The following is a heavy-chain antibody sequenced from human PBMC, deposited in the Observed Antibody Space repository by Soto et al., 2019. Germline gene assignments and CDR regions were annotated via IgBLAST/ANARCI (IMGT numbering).Heavy chain of an antibody. CDR1: GGSISSYY. D-gene: IGHD2-21*02. CDR3: ATDGGLSCGGDCRVDGFDI. Sequence: QVQLQESGPGLVKPSETLSLTCTVSGGSISSYYWNWIRQPPGRGLEWIGYISYSGSTSYNPSLKSRVPISVDTSKNQFSLNLSSVTAADTAVYYCATDGGLSCGGDCRVDGFDIWGQGTMVTVSS. CDR2: ISYSGST. V-gene: IGHV4-59*01. J-gene: IGHJ3*02.